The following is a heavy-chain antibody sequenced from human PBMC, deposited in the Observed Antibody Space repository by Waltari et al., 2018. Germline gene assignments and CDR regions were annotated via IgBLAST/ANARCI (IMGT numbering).Heavy chain of an antibody. CDR1: GESFSGLY. J-gene: IGHJ6*03. D-gene: IGHD3-16*02. V-gene: IGHV4-34*01. CDR3: ARAPFGGYDYVGGTYRYFYYYMDV. CDR2: IYHDGST. Sequence: QVRLQQWGTGLLKPSETLSLTCAVYGESFSGLYWRWIRQPPGKGLEWIGEIYHDGSTNYTPSLKGRVTMSVDTSKNQFSLNLRSVTTADTAVYYCARAPFGGYDYVGGTYRYFYYYMDVWGKGTTVAVSS.